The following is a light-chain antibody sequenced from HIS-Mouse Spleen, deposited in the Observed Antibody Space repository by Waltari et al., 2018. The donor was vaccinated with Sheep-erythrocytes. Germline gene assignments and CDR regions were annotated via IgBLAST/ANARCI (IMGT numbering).Light chain of an antibody. CDR2: DAS. CDR3: QQRSNWPPLT. J-gene: IGKJ4*01. V-gene: IGKV3-11*01. CDR1: QRVSSY. Sequence: EIVLTQSPATLSLSPGERATLSCKASQRVSSYLAWYQQKPGQAPRLLIHDASNRATGSPASFSGGGSVTDFTLTISSLEPEDFAVYYCQQRSNWPPLTFGGGTKVEIK.